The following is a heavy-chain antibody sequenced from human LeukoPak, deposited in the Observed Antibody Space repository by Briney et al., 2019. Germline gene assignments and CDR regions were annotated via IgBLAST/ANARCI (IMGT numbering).Heavy chain of an antibody. V-gene: IGHV4-38-2*02. D-gene: IGHD3-3*01. CDR1: GYSISSGYY. J-gene: IGHJ3*02. CDR2: IYHSGST. Sequence: PSETLSLTCTVSGYSISSGYYWGWIRQPPGKGLEWIGSIYHSGSTYYNPSLKSRVTISVDTSKNQFSLKLSSVTAADTAVYYCATSHYDFWGCDIWGQGTMVTVSS. CDR3: ATSHYDFWGCDI.